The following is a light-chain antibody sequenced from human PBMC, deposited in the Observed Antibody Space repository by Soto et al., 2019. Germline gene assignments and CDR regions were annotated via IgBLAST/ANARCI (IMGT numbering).Light chain of an antibody. V-gene: IGLV2-14*01. Sequence: QSALTQSASVSGSPGQSITISCTGTSSDVGGYNYVSWYQQHPGKAPKLIIYDVSNRPSGVSTRFSGSKSGNTASLTISGLQAEDEAGYSCSSYTSTNSWVFGGGTQLTVL. CDR2: DVS. CDR1: SSDVGGYNY. CDR3: SSYTSTNSWV. J-gene: IGLJ7*01.